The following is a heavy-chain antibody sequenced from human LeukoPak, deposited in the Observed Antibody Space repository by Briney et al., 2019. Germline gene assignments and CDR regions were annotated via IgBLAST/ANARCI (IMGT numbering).Heavy chain of an antibody. Sequence: PGGSLRLSCAASGFIFRSHGMNWVRQAPGKGLEWVSGISPSGDITYYADTVKGRFTISRDNSKNTVYLQVDSLRFEDAAVYYCAQDLAYIRVDNWGQGTLVTVSS. CDR3: AQDLAYIRVDN. CDR1: GFIFRSHG. CDR2: ISPSGDIT. V-gene: IGHV3-23*01. J-gene: IGHJ4*02. D-gene: IGHD1-1*01.